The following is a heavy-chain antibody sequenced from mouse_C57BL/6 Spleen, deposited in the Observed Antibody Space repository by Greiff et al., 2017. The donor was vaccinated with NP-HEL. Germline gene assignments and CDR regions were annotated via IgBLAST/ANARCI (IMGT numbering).Heavy chain of an antibody. CDR2: INPSSGYT. CDR1: GYTFTSYT. J-gene: IGHJ4*01. V-gene: IGHV1-4*01. Sequence: VMLVESGAELARPGASVKLSCTASGYTFTSYTMHWVKQRPGQGLEWMGYINPSSGYTKYNQKFKDKATLTADKSSSTAYMQLSSLTSEDSAVYYCARQGIYAMDYWGQGTSVTVSS. CDR3: ARQGIYAMDY.